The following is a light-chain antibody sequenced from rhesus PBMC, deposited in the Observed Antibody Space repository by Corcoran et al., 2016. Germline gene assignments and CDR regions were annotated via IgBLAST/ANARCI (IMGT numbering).Light chain of an antibody. CDR2: EAS. CDR3: QHSYGTPLT. Sequence: DIQMTQSPSSLPASVGDRVTITCRASENVNSYLNWYQQKQGKAPKLLIYEASTLRSGVPSRFSGSGSGTDYTFTISSLQPEDVATYYYQHSYGTPLTFGRGTKVEIK. J-gene: IGKJ1*01. CDR1: ENVNSY. V-gene: IGKV1-74*01.